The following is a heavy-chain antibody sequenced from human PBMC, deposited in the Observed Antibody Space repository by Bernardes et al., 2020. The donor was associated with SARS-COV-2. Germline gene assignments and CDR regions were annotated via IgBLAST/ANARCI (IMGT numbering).Heavy chain of an antibody. V-gene: IGHV3-30*02. CDR3: VKDSHLGWSSGWYFAS. D-gene: IGHD6-19*01. Sequence: GGSLRLSCVASGFIFRDYSMHWVRQAPGKGLEWVTFIHYGGNSDSYADSVKGRFTVSRDNSKNTQYLEMKSLRPEDTAIYYCVKDSHLGWSSGWYFASWGQGTLVTVSS. CDR1: GFIFRDYS. CDR2: IHYGGNSD. J-gene: IGHJ4*02.